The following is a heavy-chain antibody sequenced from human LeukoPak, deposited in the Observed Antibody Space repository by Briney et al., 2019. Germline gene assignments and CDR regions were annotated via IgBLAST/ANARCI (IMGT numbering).Heavy chain of an antibody. J-gene: IGHJ6*03. CDR2: ISGSGGST. CDR1: GFTFSSYA. V-gene: IGHV3-23*01. Sequence: PGGSLRLSCAASGFTFSSYAMSWVRQAPGKGLEWVSAISGSGGSTYYADSVKGRFTISRDNSKNTLYLRMNSLRAEDTAVYYCARFGSAATPLSMDVWGKGTTVTVSS. CDR3: ARFGSAATPLSMDV. D-gene: IGHD2-15*01.